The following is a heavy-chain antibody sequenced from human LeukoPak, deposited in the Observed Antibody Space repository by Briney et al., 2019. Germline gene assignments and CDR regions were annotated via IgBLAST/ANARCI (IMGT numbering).Heavy chain of an antibody. CDR1: GFTFISYS. Sequence: GGSLRLSCAASGFTFISYSMNWVRQAPGKGLEWVSSISSSSSYIYYADSVKGRFTISRDNAKNSLYLQMNSLRAEDTAVYYCAREPKKYYYDSSGYYALDYWGQGTLVTVSS. J-gene: IGHJ4*02. CDR3: AREPKKYYYDSSGYYALDY. V-gene: IGHV3-21*01. CDR2: ISSSSSYI. D-gene: IGHD3-22*01.